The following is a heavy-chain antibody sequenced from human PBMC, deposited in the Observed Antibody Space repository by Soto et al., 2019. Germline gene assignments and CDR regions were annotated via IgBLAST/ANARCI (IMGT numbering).Heavy chain of an antibody. CDR3: ARGFYGSGSYRSPWEYYYYGMDV. D-gene: IGHD3-10*01. V-gene: IGHV4-34*01. Sequence: CAVYGGMPSGYYRRWFRLLPGKKLEWIGEINHSGSTNYNPSLKSRVTISVDTSKNQFSLKLSSVTAADTAVYYCARGFYGSGSYRSPWEYYYYGMDVWGQGTTVS. CDR1: GGMPSGYY. CDR2: INHSGST. J-gene: IGHJ6*02.